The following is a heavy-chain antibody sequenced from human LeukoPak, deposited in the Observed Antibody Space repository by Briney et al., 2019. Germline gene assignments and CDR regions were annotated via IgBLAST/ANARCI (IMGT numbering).Heavy chain of an antibody. Sequence: ASVKVSCKASGGTFSSYAISWVRQAPGQGLEWMGWISAGNGNTKYSQKFQGRVTITRDTSASTGYMELSSLRSEDTAVYYCARGLNGWFGELYFFDYWGQGTLVTVSS. J-gene: IGHJ4*02. CDR2: ISAGNGNT. CDR3: ARGLNGWFGELYFFDY. CDR1: GGTFSSYA. V-gene: IGHV1-3*01. D-gene: IGHD3-10*01.